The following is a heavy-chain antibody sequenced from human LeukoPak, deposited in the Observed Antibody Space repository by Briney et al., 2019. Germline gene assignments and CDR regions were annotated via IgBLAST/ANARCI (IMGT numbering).Heavy chain of an antibody. J-gene: IGHJ4*02. CDR2: IYYSGST. CDR1: GGSISSGDYY. Sequence: SQTLSLTCTVSGGSISSGDYYWSWIRQPPGKGLEWIGYIYYSGSTYYNPSLKSRITITVDKAKNPFSLKLSSVTAADTAVYYCASLDYGDYGTEYDYWGQGTLVTVSS. CDR3: ASLDYGDYGTEYDY. D-gene: IGHD4-17*01. V-gene: IGHV4-30-4*08.